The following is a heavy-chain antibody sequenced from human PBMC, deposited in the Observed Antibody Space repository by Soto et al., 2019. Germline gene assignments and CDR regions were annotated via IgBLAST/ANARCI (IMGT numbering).Heavy chain of an antibody. J-gene: IGHJ4*02. CDR2: ISGSGGST. V-gene: IGHV3-23*01. CDR3: AKRGRDFRDCRVGSCYPGAFDY. D-gene: IGHD2-15*01. CDR1: GFTFSSYD. Sequence: GGSLRLSCAASGFTFSSYDMSWVRQAPGKGLEWVSAISGSGGSTYYTNSVKGRFTISRDNSKNTVYLQMNSLRAEDTAVYYCAKRGRDFRDCRVGSCYPGAFDYWGQGTLVTVSS.